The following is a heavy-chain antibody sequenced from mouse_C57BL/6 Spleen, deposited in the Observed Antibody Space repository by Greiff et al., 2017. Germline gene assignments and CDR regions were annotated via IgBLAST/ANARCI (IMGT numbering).Heavy chain of an antibody. CDR2: INPGSGGT. Sequence: QVQLQQSGAELVRPGTSVKVSCKASGYAFTNYLIEWVKQRPGQGLEWIGVINPGSGGTNYNEKFKGKATLTAAKSSSTAYMQLSSLTSEDSAVYFCARSPYHYGISLYWYFDVWGTGTTVTVSS. CDR3: ARSPYHYGISLYWYFDV. J-gene: IGHJ1*03. CDR1: GYAFTNYL. V-gene: IGHV1-54*01. D-gene: IGHD1-1*01.